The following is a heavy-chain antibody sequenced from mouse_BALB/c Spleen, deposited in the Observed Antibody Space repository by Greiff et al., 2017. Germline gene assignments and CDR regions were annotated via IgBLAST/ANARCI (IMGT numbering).Heavy chain of an antibody. J-gene: IGHJ3*01. Sequence: EVKLVESGGGLVKPGGSLKLSCAASGFTFSSYAMSWVRQTPEKRLEWVASLSSGGSTYYPDSVMGRFTISRDNARNILYLQMSSLRSEDTAMYYCASPGCCDGAWFAYWGEGTLVAVSA. CDR2: LSSGGST. CDR1: GFTFSSYA. V-gene: IGHV5-6-5*01. CDR3: ASPGCCDGAWFAY.